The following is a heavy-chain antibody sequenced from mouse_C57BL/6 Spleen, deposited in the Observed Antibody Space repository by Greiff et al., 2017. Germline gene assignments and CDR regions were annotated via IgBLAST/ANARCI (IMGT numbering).Heavy chain of an antibody. V-gene: IGHV1-76*01. J-gene: IGHJ2*01. CDR2: IYPGSGNT. CDR3: ARRDYDGGAYFGY. Sequence: QVQLQQSGAELVRPGASVKLSCKASGYTFTDYYINWVKQRPGQGLEWIARIYPGSGNTYYNEKFKGKATLTAEKSSSTAYMQLSSLTSEDSAVYFCARRDYDGGAYFGYWGQGTTLTVSS. CDR1: GYTFTDYY. D-gene: IGHD2-4*01.